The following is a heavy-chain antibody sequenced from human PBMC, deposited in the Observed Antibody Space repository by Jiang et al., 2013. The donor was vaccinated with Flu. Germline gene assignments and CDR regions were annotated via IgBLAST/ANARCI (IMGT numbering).Heavy chain of an antibody. D-gene: IGHD3-10*01. CDR1: GFSLSTSGEG. J-gene: IGHJ4*02. CDR3: AHRRVQFYDY. CDR2: IFWDDEK. Sequence: KPTQTLTLTCTFSGFSLSTSGEGVGWIRQPPGKALEWLASIFWDDEKRYSPSLNSRLTITKDTSKNQVFLTMTNMDPVDTATYYCAHRRVQFYDYWGQGNMVTVSS. V-gene: IGHV2-5*02.